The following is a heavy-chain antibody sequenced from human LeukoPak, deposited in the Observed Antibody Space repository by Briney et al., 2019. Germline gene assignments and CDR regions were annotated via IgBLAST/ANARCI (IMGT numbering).Heavy chain of an antibody. CDR3: ARAMASRWYYFDY. Sequence: GGSLRLPCAASGFTVSSNSMSWVRQAPGKGLEWVSLIYSGGSTNYADSVRGRFTISRDNSENTLYLQMNSLSAEDTAVYYCARAMASRWYYFDYWGQGTLVTVSS. D-gene: IGHD2-15*01. V-gene: IGHV3-53*01. CDR1: GFTVSSNS. J-gene: IGHJ4*02. CDR2: IYSGGST.